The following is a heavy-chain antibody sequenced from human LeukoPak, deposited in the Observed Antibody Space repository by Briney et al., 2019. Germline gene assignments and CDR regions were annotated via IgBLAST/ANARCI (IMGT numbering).Heavy chain of an antibody. Sequence: EASVKVSCKTSGYTFTYYGMSWVRQAPGQGLEWMGWISAYNGDTNYAHNLQDRVTMTTDTSTSTAYMELRSLRSDDTAVYYCARGRPSDYWGQGTLVTVSS. CDR3: ARGRPSDY. CDR2: ISAYNGDT. CDR1: GYTFTYYG. V-gene: IGHV1-18*01. J-gene: IGHJ4*02.